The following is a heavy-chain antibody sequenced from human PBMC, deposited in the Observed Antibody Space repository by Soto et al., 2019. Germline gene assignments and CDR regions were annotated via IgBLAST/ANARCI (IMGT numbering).Heavy chain of an antibody. CDR2: IHSSGST. CDR1: GASMNSYH. CDR3: ARDKGVAAAGITWFDP. Sequence: SETLSLTCTVSGASMNSYHWSWIRQPAGKGLEWIGHIHSSGSTNYNPSLKSRVTMSVDTSKNQFSLRLMSLTAADTAVYYCARDKGVAAAGITWFDPWGQGSLVTVSS. J-gene: IGHJ5*02. V-gene: IGHV4-4*07. D-gene: IGHD6-13*01.